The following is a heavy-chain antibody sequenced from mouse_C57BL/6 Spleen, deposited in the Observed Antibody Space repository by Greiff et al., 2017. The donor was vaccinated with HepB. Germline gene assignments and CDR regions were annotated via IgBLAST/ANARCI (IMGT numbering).Heavy chain of an antibody. V-gene: IGHV1-82*01. D-gene: IGHD1-1*01. Sequence: VQLVESGPELVKPGASVKISCKASGYAFSSSWMNWVKQRPGKGLEWIGRIYPGDGDTNYNGKFKGKATLTADKSSSTAYTQLSSLTSEDSAVYFCARSTTVVATGYFDVWGTGTTVTVSS. CDR2: IYPGDGDT. CDR3: ARSTTVVATGYFDV. CDR1: GYAFSSSW. J-gene: IGHJ1*03.